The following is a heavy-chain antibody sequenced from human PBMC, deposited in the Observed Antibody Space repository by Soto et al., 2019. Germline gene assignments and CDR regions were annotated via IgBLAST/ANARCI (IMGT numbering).Heavy chain of an antibody. CDR1: GGSISSYY. V-gene: IGHV4-59*08. CDR2: IYYSGST. J-gene: IGHJ6*03. Sequence: QVQLQESGPGLVKPSETLSLTCTVSGGSISSYYWSWIRQPPGKGLEWIGYIYYSGSTNYNPSLKSRVTISVDTSKNQFSLKLSSVTAADTAVYYCARAPRERSFYYYMDVWGKGTTVTVSS. CDR3: ARAPRERSFYYYMDV.